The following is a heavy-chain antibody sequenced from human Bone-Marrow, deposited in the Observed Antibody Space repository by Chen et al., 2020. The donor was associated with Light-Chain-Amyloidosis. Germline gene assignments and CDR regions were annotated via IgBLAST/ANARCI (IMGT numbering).Heavy chain of an antibody. CDR3: ARANYWGSYRYNAQGFDY. Sequence: EVQLLESGGGLVQPGESLTLSCVASGLIFSRFWMTWVRQRPGKGLEWVANIKQNGTERYYVDSVKGRFTISRDNTKNSVDLQMNTLRAEDTAVYYCARANYWGSYRYNAQGFDYWGRGTLVTVSS. CDR1: GLIFSRFW. V-gene: IGHV3-7*03. CDR2: IKQNGTER. J-gene: IGHJ4*02. D-gene: IGHD3-16*02.